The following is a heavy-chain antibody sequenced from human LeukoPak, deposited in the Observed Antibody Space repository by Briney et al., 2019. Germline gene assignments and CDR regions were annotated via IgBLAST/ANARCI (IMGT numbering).Heavy chain of an antibody. CDR2: ISAGGDGT. CDR1: GFIFNIYA. J-gene: IGHJ4*02. V-gene: IGHV3-23*01. D-gene: IGHD7-27*01. CDR3: TKRGRDWGPFDY. Sequence: GGSLRLSWVASGFIFNIYAMSWVRQSAGKGLQWVSSISAGGDGTYYPDSVNGRFIISRDNSKNTLYLEMDSLRDEDTAVSYCTKRGRDWGPFDYWGQGTLVTVSS.